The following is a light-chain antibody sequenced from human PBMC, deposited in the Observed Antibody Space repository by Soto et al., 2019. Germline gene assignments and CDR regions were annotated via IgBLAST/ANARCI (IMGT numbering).Light chain of an antibody. V-gene: IGLV2-14*01. J-gene: IGLJ1*01. CDR1: SSDVGDYIS. CDR3: TSYTSSTTLYV. CDR2: EVS. Sequence: QSALTQPASVSGSPGQSISISCTGPSSDVGDYISISWFQHHPGKAPKLMIYEVSNRPSGVSNRFSGSKSANTASLTISGLQAEDEADYYCTSYTSSTTLYVFRTGTKLTVL.